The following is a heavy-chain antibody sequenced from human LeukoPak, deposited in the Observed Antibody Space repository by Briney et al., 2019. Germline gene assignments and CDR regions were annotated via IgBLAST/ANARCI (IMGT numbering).Heavy chain of an antibody. CDR2: MHPNSGNT. D-gene: IGHD1-26*01. CDR1: GYTFTTYD. Sequence: ASVKVSCKASGYTFTTYDINWVRQATGQGLEWMGWMHPNSGNTGYAQKFQDRVTMTRDTSISTAYMELSSLRSEDTAVYYCVKGLNGGSYYDIDHWGQGTLVTVSS. CDR3: VKGLNGGSYYDIDH. V-gene: IGHV1-8*01. J-gene: IGHJ4*02.